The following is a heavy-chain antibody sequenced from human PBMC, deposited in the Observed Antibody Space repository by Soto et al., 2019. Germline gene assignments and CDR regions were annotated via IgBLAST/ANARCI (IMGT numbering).Heavy chain of an antibody. D-gene: IGHD6-19*01. Sequence: GESLKISCKGSGYSFTNSWIDWVRQMPGKGLEWMGAVYPGDSDSRYSPSFQGQVTISADKSVSAVYVQWTSLKASDTAMYYCARRIIVAGRGRWFDPWGQGTLVTVSS. CDR1: GYSFTNSW. CDR3: ARRIIVAGRGRWFDP. J-gene: IGHJ5*02. V-gene: IGHV5-51*01. CDR2: VYPGDSDS.